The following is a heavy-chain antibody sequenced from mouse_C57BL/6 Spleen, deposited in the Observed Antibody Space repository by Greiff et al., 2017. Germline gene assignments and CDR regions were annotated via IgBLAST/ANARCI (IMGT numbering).Heavy chain of an antibody. CDR1: GYTFTSYW. V-gene: IGHV1-74*01. CDR2: IHQSDSDT. D-gene: IGHD1-1*01. CDR3: AISYYGSSKFDY. J-gene: IGHJ2*01. Sequence: QVQLQQPGAELVKPGASVKVSCKASGYTFTSYWMHWVKQRPGQGLEWIGRIHQSDSDTNYNQKFKGKATLTVDKSSSTAYMQLSSLTSEDSAVYYCAISYYGSSKFDYWGQGTTLTVSS.